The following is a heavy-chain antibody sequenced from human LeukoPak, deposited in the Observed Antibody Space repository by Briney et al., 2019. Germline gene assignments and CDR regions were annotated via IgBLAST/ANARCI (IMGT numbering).Heavy chain of an antibody. V-gene: IGHV4-59*08. CDR3: ARHAVVAATPARFDP. CDR1: GGSISSYY. D-gene: IGHD2-15*01. Sequence: SETLSLTCTVSGGSISSYYWSWIRQPPGKGLEWIGYIYYSGSTYYNPSLKSRVTISVDTSKNQFSLKLSSVTAADTAVYYCARHAVVAATPARFDPWGQGTLVTVSS. CDR2: IYYSGST. J-gene: IGHJ5*02.